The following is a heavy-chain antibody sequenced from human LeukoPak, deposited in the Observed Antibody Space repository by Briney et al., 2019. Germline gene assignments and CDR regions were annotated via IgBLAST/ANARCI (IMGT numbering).Heavy chain of an antibody. J-gene: IGHJ5*02. CDR1: GYTFTSYG. CDR2: ISAYNGNT. CDR3: ARDFSDKTYYDFWSGYYTRVSPYNWFDP. Sequence: ASVKVSCKASGYTFTSYGISWVRQAPGQGLEWMGWISAYNGNTNYAQKLQGRVTMTTDTSTSTAYMELRSLRSDGTAVYYCARDFSDKTYYDFWSGYYTRVSPYNWFDPWGQGTLVTVSS. D-gene: IGHD3-3*01. V-gene: IGHV1-18*01.